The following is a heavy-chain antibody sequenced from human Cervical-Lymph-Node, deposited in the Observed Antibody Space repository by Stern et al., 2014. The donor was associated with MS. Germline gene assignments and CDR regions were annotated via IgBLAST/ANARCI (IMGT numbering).Heavy chain of an antibody. J-gene: IGHJ6*02. CDR1: GDTSNTDA. CDR2: IIPVFGTP. Sequence: VQLVESGAEVKKPGSSVKVSCKASGDTSNTDAIHWVRQAPGQGLEWMGGIIPVFGTPVYAQRFKGIFSIAADESTATDYMELSSLRSDDTAVYYCARGASSAAWYKHAVDVWGQGTTVTVSS. CDR3: ARGASSAAWYKHAVDV. D-gene: IGHD1-14*01. V-gene: IGHV1-69*01.